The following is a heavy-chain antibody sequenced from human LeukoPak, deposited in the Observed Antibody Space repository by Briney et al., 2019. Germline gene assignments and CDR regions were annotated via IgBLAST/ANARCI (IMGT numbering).Heavy chain of an antibody. CDR3: TRELGYCSSTSCSSCNVY. V-gene: IGHV4-61*02. CDR2: IYTSGST. Sequence: PSETLSLTCTVSGGSINSGSYYWSWIRQPAGKGLEWIGRIYTSGSTNYNPSLKSRVTISIDTSKNQFSLRLSSVTAADTAVYYCTRELGYCSSTSCSSCNVYWGQGTLVTVSS. D-gene: IGHD2-2*01. J-gene: IGHJ4*02. CDR1: GGSINSGSYY.